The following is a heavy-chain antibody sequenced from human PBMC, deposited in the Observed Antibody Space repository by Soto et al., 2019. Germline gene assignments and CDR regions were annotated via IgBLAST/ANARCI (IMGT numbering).Heavy chain of an antibody. CDR2: INAGKGDT. CDR1: GYTFTYHA. CDR3: AADVGGYIYGLARH. D-gene: IGHD4-17*01. Sequence: ASVKVSCKASGYTFTYHAIHWVRQAPGQGLEWMGWINAGKGDTKYPQRFQGRVTITRDTSASTAYMELSSLRSEDTAVYYCAADVGGYIYGLARHWG. V-gene: IGHV1-3*01. J-gene: IGHJ1*01.